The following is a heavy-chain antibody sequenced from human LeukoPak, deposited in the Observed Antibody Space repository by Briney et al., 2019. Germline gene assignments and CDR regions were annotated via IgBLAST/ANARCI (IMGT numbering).Heavy chain of an antibody. CDR1: GGTFSSYA. J-gene: IGHJ4*02. CDR2: IIPIFGTA. Sequence: SVQVSCKASGGTFSSYAFSWVGQAPGQGREWMGGIIPIFGTANYAQKFQGRAAITADESTSTAYMKRSSLRSEDTAVYSCASIPNRAAAETNPNYWGQRTLVTASS. D-gene: IGHD6-13*01. V-gene: IGHV1-69*01. CDR3: ASIPNRAAAETNPNY.